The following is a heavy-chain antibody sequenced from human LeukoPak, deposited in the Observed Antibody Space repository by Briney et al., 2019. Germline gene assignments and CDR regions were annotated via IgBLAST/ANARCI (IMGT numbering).Heavy chain of an antibody. D-gene: IGHD5-18*01. CDR3: ADTAMVNDAFDI. CDR1: GFTFSSYA. J-gene: IGHJ3*02. CDR2: ISGSGGST. Sequence: GGSLRLSCAASGFTFSSYAMSWVRQAPGKGLEWVSAISGSGGSTYYADSVKGRFTISRDNTKNTLYLQMNSLRAEDTAVYYCADTAMVNDAFDIWGQGTMVTVSS. V-gene: IGHV3-23*01.